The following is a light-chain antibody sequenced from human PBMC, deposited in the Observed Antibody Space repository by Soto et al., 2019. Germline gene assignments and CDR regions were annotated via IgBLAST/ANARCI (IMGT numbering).Light chain of an antibody. V-gene: IGKV3-15*01. J-gene: IGKJ4*01. CDR3: QQYNNWPPPLT. Sequence: EIVMTQSPATLSVSPGERATLSCRASQSVSSNLAWYQQKPGQAPRLLIYGASTRATGIPARFSGRGSGTEFTPTISSLQSEDFAVYYCQQYNNWPPPLTFGGGTKVEIK. CDR2: GAS. CDR1: QSVSSN.